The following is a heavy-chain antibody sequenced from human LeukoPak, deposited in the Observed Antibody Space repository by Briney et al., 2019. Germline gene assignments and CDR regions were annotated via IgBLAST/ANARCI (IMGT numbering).Heavy chain of an antibody. D-gene: IGHD1-14*01. CDR1: GGSISSGGYY. Sequence: SETLSLTCTVSGGSISSGGYYWSWIRQHPGKGLEWIGYIYYSGSTYYNPSLKSRVTISVDTSKNQFSLKLSSVTAADTAVYYCARIPNQSKYSIGNYWGQGTLVTVSS. J-gene: IGHJ4*02. V-gene: IGHV4-31*03. CDR3: ARIPNQSKYSIGNY. CDR2: IYYSGST.